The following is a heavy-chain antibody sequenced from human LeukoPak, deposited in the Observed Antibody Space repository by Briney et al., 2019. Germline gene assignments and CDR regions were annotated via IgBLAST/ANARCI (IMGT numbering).Heavy chain of an antibody. CDR2: IYHSGST. Sequence: SETLSLTCTVYGYSISSGYYWGWIRQPPGKGLEWIGSIYHSGSTYYNPSLKSRVTISVDTSKNQFSLKLSSVTAADTAVYYCASPLVVATIHWGQGTLVTVSS. CDR3: ASPLVVATIH. V-gene: IGHV4-38-2*02. CDR1: GYSISSGYY. J-gene: IGHJ4*02. D-gene: IGHD5-12*01.